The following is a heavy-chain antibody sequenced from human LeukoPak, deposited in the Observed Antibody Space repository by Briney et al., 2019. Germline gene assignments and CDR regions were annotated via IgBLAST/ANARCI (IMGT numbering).Heavy chain of an antibody. Sequence: PSETLSLTCTVSGGSISSHYWGWIRQPPGKGLEWIGYIYYSGSTNYNPFLKSRVTISVDTSKNQFSLKLSSVTAADTAVYYCATQEGIGDWFDPWGQGTLVTVSS. D-gene: IGHD3-10*01. CDR2: IYYSGST. V-gene: IGHV4-59*11. CDR3: ATQEGIGDWFDP. CDR1: GGSISSHY. J-gene: IGHJ5*02.